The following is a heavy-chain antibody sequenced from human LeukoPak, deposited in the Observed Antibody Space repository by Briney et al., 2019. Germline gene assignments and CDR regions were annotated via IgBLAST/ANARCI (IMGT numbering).Heavy chain of an antibody. J-gene: IGHJ4*02. V-gene: IGHV3-23*01. CDR2: ISGSGDRT. CDR1: GFTFSNYA. D-gene: IGHD6-19*01. Sequence: KPGGSLRLSCVGAGFTFSNYAMTWVHQAPGKGLGWVSGISGSGDRTYYADSVKGRFTISRDNSTNTLYLQMNSLTDDDSAVYYCAKDRIPVAGRQVIWDYWGQGTLVTVSS. CDR3: AKDRIPVAGRQVIWDY.